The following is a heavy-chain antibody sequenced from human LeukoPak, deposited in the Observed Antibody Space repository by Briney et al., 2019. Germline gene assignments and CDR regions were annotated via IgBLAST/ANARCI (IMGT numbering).Heavy chain of an antibody. J-gene: IGHJ6*02. D-gene: IGHD3-3*01. CDR1: GGTFSSYA. V-gene: IGHV1-69*13. CDR2: IIPIFGTA. Sequence: SVKVSCKASGGTFSSYAISWVRQAPGQGLEWMGGIIPIFGTANYAQKFQGRVTITADESTSTAYMELGSLRSEDTAVYYCTTDPLFGVVIMDAFDYGMDVWGQGTTVTVSS. CDR3: TTDPLFGVVIMDAFDYGMDV.